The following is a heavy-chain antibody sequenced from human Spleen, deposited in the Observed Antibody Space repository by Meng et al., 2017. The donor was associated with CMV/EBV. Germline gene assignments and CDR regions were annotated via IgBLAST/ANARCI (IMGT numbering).Heavy chain of an antibody. J-gene: IGHJ4*02. Sequence: HVQLVESGGGLVKPGGSLRLSCAASGFTFSDYYMSWIRQAPGKGLEWVSYISSSSSYTNYADSVKGRFTISRDNAKNSLYLQMNSLRAEDTAVYYCARESLLRRDTAMYDYWGQGTLVTVSS. CDR1: GFTFSDYY. CDR3: ARESLLRRDTAMYDY. V-gene: IGHV3-11*06. D-gene: IGHD5-18*01. CDR2: ISSSSSYT.